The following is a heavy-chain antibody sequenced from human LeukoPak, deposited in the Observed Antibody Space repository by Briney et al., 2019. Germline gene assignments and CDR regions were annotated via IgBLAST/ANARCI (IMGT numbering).Heavy chain of an antibody. D-gene: IGHD2-2*01. Sequence: ASVKVSCKASGYTFTSYGIGWVRQAPGQGLEWMGRINPNSGDTNYAQKFQGRVTMTRDTSISTAYMELSRLRSDDTAVYYCARDYCSSTSCLFDYWGQGTLVTVSS. CDR3: ARDYCSSTSCLFDY. J-gene: IGHJ4*02. V-gene: IGHV1-2*06. CDR2: INPNSGDT. CDR1: GYTFTSYG.